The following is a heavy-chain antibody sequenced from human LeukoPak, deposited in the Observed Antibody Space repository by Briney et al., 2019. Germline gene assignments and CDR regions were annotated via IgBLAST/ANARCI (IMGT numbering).Heavy chain of an antibody. V-gene: IGHV4-38-2*01. CDR1: GYSINSDYY. J-gene: IGHJ4*02. D-gene: IGHD2-8*01. Sequence: SETLSLTCAVSGYSINSDYYWGWIRQPPGKGLECVGTISHSGSTYYNPSLKSRVTISLVTSKNQFSLKLTSVTAADTAVYFCARGSSSPDGVYFDYWGQGTLVTVSS. CDR3: ARGSSSPDGVYFDY. CDR2: ISHSGST.